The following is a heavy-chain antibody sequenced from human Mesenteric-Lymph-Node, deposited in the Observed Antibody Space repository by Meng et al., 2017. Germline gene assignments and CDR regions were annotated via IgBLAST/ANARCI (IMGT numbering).Heavy chain of an antibody. CDR3: ARDDSSGNAFDI. V-gene: IGHV3-30*04. Sequence: GESLKISCAASGFTFSSYAMHWVRQAPGKGLEWVAVISYDGSNKYYADSVKGRFTISRDNSKNTLYLQMNSLRAEDTAVYYCARDDSSGNAFDIWGQGTMVTVSS. D-gene: IGHD6-19*01. CDR1: GFTFSSYA. CDR2: ISYDGSNK. J-gene: IGHJ3*02.